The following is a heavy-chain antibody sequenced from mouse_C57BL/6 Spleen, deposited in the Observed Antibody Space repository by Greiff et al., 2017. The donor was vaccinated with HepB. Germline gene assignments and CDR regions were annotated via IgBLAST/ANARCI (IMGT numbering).Heavy chain of an antibody. V-gene: IGHV6-3*01. D-gene: IGHD1-1*01. CDR3: TGNYGSLYYYAMDY. CDR2: IRLKSDNYAT. J-gene: IGHJ4*01. Sequence: EVMLVESGGGLVQPGGSMKLSCVASGFTFSNYWMNWVRQSPEKGLEWVAQIRLKSDNYATHYAESVKGRFTISRDDSKSSVYLQMNNLRAEDTGIYYRTGNYGSLYYYAMDYWGQGTSGTVSS. CDR1: GFTFSNYW.